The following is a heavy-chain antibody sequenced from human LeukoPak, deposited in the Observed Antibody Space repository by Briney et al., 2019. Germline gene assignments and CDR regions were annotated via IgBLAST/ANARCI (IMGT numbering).Heavy chain of an antibody. D-gene: IGHD2-15*01. Sequence: SVKVSCKASGGTFSSYAISWVRQAPGQGLEWMGRIIPIFGTANYAQKFQGRVTITTDESTSTAYMELSSLRSEDTAVYYCARDPVSGVVAATVYYYYMDVWGKGTAVTVSS. CDR2: IIPIFGTA. CDR3: ARDPVSGVVAATVYYYYMDV. CDR1: GGTFSSYA. V-gene: IGHV1-69*05. J-gene: IGHJ6*03.